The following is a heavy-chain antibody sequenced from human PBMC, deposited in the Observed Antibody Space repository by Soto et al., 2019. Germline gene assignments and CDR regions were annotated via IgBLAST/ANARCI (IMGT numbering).Heavy chain of an antibody. CDR1: GCAVSDCS. V-gene: IGHV3-23*01. J-gene: IGHJ6*02. D-gene: IGHD1-26*01. CDR2: ISGSGGST. CDR3: AKGPSAGSPTYYSGMDV. Sequence: GFLALSCAASGCAVSDCSMSWARHPPKKGLEWVSAISGSGGSTYYADSVKGRFTISRDNSKNTLYLQMNSLKAEDTAVYYCAKGPSAGSPTYYSGMDVWGQGTTVTVYS.